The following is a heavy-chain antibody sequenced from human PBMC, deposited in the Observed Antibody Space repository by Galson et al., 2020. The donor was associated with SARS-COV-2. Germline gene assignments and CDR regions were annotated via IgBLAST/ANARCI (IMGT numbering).Heavy chain of an antibody. J-gene: IGHJ4*02. V-gene: IGHV3-9*01. D-gene: IGHD6-19*01. Sequence: GGSLRLSCVGSGFNFNDHAFHWVRQVPGGGLEWVSGITVNSNYIGYADSVRGRFTISRDNARNSVYLQMNSLRLEDTALYFCGKDTAGDLDSWGRGIQVTVSS. CDR3: GKDTAGDLDS. CDR2: ITVNSNYI. CDR1: GFNFNDHA.